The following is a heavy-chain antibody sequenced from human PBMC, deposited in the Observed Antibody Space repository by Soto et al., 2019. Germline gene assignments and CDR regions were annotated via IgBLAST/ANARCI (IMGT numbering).Heavy chain of an antibody. J-gene: IGHJ6*02. D-gene: IGHD3-10*01. CDR3: ARVRVSVAGYYYYYYGMDV. V-gene: IGHV3-33*01. CDR2: IWYDGSNK. CDR1: GFTFSSYG. Sequence: GGSLRLSCAASGFTFSSYGMHRVRQAPGKGLEWVAVIWYDGSNKYYADSVKGRFTISRDNSKNTLYLQMNSLRAEDTAVYYCARVRVSVAGYYYYYYGMDVWGQGTTVNVSS.